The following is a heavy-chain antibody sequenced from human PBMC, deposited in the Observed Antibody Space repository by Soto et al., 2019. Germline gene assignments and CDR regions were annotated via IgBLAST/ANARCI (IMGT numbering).Heavy chain of an antibody. Sequence: PGGSLRLSCAASGFTFSSYWMHWVRQAPGKGLVWVSRIKGDGSSTNSADSLQGRFTISRDNAKSTLYLEMNSLKTEDTAVYYCTTENTTMVRGPYYYYYGMDVWGQGTTVTVSS. CDR1: GFTFSSYW. CDR2: IKGDGSST. V-gene: IGHV3-74*01. D-gene: IGHD3-10*01. CDR3: TTENTTMVRGPYYYYYGMDV. J-gene: IGHJ6*02.